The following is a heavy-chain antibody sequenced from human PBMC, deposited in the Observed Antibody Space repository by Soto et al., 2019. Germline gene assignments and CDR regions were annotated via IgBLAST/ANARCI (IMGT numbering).Heavy chain of an antibody. Sequence: QVQLQESGPGLVKPSQTLSLTCTVSGGSISSGGYYWSWIRQHPGKGLEWIGYIYYSGSTYYNPSRXGXXTLAVDRSKNQFSLKLTSVTAADTAVYYCARSVFPWGQGTLVTVSS. CDR2: IYYSGST. V-gene: IGHV4-31*03. J-gene: IGHJ5*02. CDR1: GGSISSGGYY. CDR3: ARSVFP.